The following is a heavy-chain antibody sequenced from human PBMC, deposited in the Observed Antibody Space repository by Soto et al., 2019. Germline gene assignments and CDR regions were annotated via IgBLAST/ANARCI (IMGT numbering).Heavy chain of an antibody. J-gene: IGHJ5*02. CDR1: GGSISKFY. V-gene: IGHV4-4*07. CDR3: VRDGSKSLRDWFDP. CDR2: VYATGTT. Sequence: SETLSLTCNVSGGSISKFYWAWIRKTAGNGLEWMGRVYATGTTDYNPSLRSRVAMSVDVSKKTSSLRLRSVTGADSGVYYCVRDGSKSLRDWFDPWGQGILVTVSS.